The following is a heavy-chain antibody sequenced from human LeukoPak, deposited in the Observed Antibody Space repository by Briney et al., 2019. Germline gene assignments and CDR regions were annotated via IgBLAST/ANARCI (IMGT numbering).Heavy chain of an antibody. V-gene: IGHV3-21*01. CDR1: GFTFIEYR. CDR2: ISHSRSYI. CDR3: ARGRGCSSTSCYADY. Sequence: GGSLRLSCAASGFTFIEYRMSWVGQAAGKGLEWISSISHSRSYIYYADSVKGRFTISRDNAKSSLFLQMNSLRDEDTAVYYCARGRGCSSTSCYADYWGQGTLVTVSS. D-gene: IGHD2-2*01. J-gene: IGHJ4*02.